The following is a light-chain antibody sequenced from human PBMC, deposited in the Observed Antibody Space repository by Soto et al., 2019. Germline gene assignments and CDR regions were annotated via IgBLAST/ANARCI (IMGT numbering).Light chain of an antibody. J-gene: IGKJ2*01. Sequence: DIVMTQSPDSLAVSLGERATINCKSSQRVLHSPNNRNYLAWYQQKPGHPPKLLIYWASIRESGVPDRFSGSGSGTDFTLTISSLQAEDVAVYYCHQNYLSHRTFGQGTKLEIK. V-gene: IGKV4-1*01. CDR2: WAS. CDR1: QRVLHSPNNRNY. CDR3: HQNYLSHRT.